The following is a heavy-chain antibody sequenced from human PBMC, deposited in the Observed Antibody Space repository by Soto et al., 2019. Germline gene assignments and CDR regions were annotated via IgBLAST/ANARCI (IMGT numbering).Heavy chain of an antibody. Sequence: SETLSLTCTVSGGSVSSGNNYWSWVRQAPVKGLEWIGNIYNSGSTDYNPTLKSRLNISVDTSKNQFSLKLTSVSAADTAVYYCARAPTSSYNSGTNYYYLYAMNVWGHGTTVTAP. J-gene: IGHJ6*02. D-gene: IGHD3-10*01. V-gene: IGHV4-61*01. CDR2: IYNSGST. CDR1: GGSVSSGNNY. CDR3: ARAPTSSYNSGTNYYYLYAMNV.